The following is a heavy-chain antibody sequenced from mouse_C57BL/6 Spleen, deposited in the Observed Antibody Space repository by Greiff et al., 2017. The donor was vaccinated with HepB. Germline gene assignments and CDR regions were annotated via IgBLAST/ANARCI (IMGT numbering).Heavy chain of an antibody. D-gene: IGHD1-1*01. CDR1: GYTFTSYW. Sequence: VQLQQPGAELVRPGTSVKLSCKASGYTFTSYWMHWVKQRAGQGLEWIGVIDPSDSYTNYNQKFKGKATLTVDTSSSTAYMQRSSLTSEDSAVYYCARGGYGSSPFGYWGKGTLVTVSA. CDR2: IDPSDSYT. CDR3: ARGGYGSSPFGY. V-gene: IGHV1-59*01. J-gene: IGHJ3*01.